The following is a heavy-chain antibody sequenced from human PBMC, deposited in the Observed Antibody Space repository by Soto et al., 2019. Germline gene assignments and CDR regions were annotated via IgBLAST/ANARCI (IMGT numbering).Heavy chain of an antibody. CDR1: GFIFNTYT. CDR3: AQAWDFWTGRYTNRGLDY. J-gene: IGHJ4*01. CDR2: ISGNGGTT. V-gene: IGHV3-23*01. D-gene: IGHD3-3*01. Sequence: EVQLLESGGGLVQPGGSLRLSCAASGFIFNTYTMTWVRQAPGKGLEWVSSISGNGGTTFYADSVKGRFTVSRDNSDNTLYLQMSSLRAADTDVYYCAQAWDFWTGRYTNRGLDYWGHGTRVTVSS.